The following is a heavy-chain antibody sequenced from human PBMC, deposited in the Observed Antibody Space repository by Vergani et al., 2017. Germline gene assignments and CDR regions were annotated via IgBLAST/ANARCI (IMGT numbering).Heavy chain of an antibody. V-gene: IGHV1-2*02. D-gene: IGHD2-2*01. CDR2: INPSSGGT. CDR1: GYTFTGYY. Sequence: QVQLVQSGAEVKKPGASVKVSCKASGYTFTGYYMHWVRQAPGQGLEWMGWINPSSGGTNYAQKFQGRVTMTRDTSISTAYMELSSLRSEDTAVYYCARIESCSSATCFRIRLYSNFDPWGQGTLVTVSS. J-gene: IGHJ5*02. CDR3: ARIESCSSATCFRIRLYSNFDP.